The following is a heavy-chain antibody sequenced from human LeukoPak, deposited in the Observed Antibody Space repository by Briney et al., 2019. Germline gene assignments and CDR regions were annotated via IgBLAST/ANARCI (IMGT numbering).Heavy chain of an antibody. Sequence: PGGSLRLSCAASGFTFSSYSMNWVRPAPGKGLEWVSSISSSISYIYYADSVKGHFTISRDNAQNSLYLQMNSLRAEDTAVYYCARDXRSTIFGVVIPPYYFDYWGQGTLVTVSS. CDR2: ISSSISYI. V-gene: IGHV3-21*01. CDR1: GFTFSSYS. J-gene: IGHJ4*02. CDR3: ARDXRSTIFGVVIPPYYFDY. D-gene: IGHD3-3*01.